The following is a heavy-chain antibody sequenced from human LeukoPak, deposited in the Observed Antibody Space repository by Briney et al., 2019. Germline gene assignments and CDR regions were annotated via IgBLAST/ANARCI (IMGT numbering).Heavy chain of an antibody. D-gene: IGHD5-24*01. CDR3: ARGERWLLPPTDY. J-gene: IGHJ4*02. Sequence: GGSLRLSCAASGFTFSTYRMSWVRQAPGKGLEWVSYISSSGSTKYYADSVKGRFTISRDNARNSLYLQMNSLRADDTAVYYCARGERWLLPPTDYWGQGTLVTVSS. CDR2: ISSSGSTK. V-gene: IGHV3-48*04. CDR1: GFTFSTYR.